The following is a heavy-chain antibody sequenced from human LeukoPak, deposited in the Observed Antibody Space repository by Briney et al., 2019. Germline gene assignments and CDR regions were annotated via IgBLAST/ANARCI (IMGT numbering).Heavy chain of an antibody. V-gene: IGHV1-2*06. CDR2: INPNSGGT. D-gene: IGHD1-20*01. CDR1: GYTFTDYY. Sequence: ASVKVSCKASGYTFTDYYMHWVRQAPGQGLERMGRINPNSGGTNYAQKFQGRVTMSRDTSISTAYMELSRLRSDDTAVYYCARCRSARYNWNLGTLDYWGQGTLVTVSS. J-gene: IGHJ4*02. CDR3: ARCRSARYNWNLGTLDY.